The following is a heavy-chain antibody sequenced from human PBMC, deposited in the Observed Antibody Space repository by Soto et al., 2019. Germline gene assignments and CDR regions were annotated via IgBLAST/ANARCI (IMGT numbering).Heavy chain of an antibody. CDR2: IYHSGST. D-gene: IGHD3-22*01. J-gene: IGHJ4*02. CDR3: ARGSGGSSGYYYDSFDY. Sequence: SETLSLTCAVSAGSISSGGYSWSWIRQPPGKGLKRLGYIYHSGSTYYNPSLKSRVTISVDRSKNQFSLKLNSVTAADTAVYYCARGSGGSSGYYYDSFDYWGQGTLVTVSS. V-gene: IGHV4-30-2*01. CDR1: AGSISSGGYS.